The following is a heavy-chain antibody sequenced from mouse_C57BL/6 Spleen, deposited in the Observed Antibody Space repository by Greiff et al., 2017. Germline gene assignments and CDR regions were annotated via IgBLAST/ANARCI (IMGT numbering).Heavy chain of an antibody. CDR3: AGGFYCGSFGY. CDR1: GYTFTDYE. V-gene: IGHV1-15*01. J-gene: IGHJ2*01. CDR2: IDPETGGT. D-gene: IGHD1-1*01. Sequence: VQLQQSGAELVRPGASVTLSCKASGYTFTDYEMHWVKQTPVHGLEWIGAIDPETGGTAYNQKFKGKAILTADKSSSTTYMELRSLTSEDSAVYYCAGGFYCGSFGYWGHGATLTVSS.